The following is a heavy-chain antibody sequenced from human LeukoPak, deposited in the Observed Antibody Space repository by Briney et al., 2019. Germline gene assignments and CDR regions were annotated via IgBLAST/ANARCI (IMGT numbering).Heavy chain of an antibody. V-gene: IGHV4-61*01. CDR3: AREERWLQKGAFDI. D-gene: IGHD5-24*01. CDR2: IYYSGST. Sequence: SETLSLTCTVSGGSISSSSYYWGWIRQPPGKGLEWIGYIYYSGSTNYNPSLKSRVTISVDTSKNQFSLKLSSVTAADTAVYYCAREERWLQKGAFDIWGQGTLVTVSS. J-gene: IGHJ4*02. CDR1: GGSISSSSYY.